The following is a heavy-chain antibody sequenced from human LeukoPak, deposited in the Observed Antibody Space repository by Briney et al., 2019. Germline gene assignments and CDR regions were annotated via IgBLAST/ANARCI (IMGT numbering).Heavy chain of an antibody. V-gene: IGHV3-9*01. CDR2: ISWNSGSI. Sequence: PGRSLRLSCAASGFTFDDYAMHWVRQAPGKGLEWVSGISWNSGSIGYADSVKGRFTISRDNAKNSLYLQMNSLGAEDTALYYCAKDAWAYCSSTSCYGGWFDPWGQGTLVTVSS. CDR3: AKDAWAYCSSTSCYGGWFDP. CDR1: GFTFDDYA. J-gene: IGHJ5*02. D-gene: IGHD2-2*01.